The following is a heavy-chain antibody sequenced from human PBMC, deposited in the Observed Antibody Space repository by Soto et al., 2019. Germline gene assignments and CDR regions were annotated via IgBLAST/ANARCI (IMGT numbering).Heavy chain of an antibody. D-gene: IGHD2-15*01. J-gene: IGHJ4*02. CDR3: VRSGTSSGRFSDY. CDR2: IYPSDSDI. V-gene: IGHV5-51*01. Sequence: LKISCQGSGYTFTSYWIGWVRQMPGEGLEWMGVIYPSDSDIRYSPSFQGKVTISADKSITTAYLQWSSLKAADTAMYYCVRSGTSSGRFSDYWGQGTLVTVSS. CDR1: GYTFTSYW.